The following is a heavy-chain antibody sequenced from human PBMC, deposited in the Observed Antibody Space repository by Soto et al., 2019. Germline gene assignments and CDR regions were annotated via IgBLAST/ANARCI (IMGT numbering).Heavy chain of an antibody. D-gene: IGHD3-22*01. CDR3: TTLTYYYDSSGYYYVDAFDI. CDR2: IKSKTDGGTT. J-gene: IGHJ3*02. V-gene: IGHV3-15*07. CDR1: SVSNAW. Sequence: SVSNAWMNWVRPAPGKGLEWVGRIKSKTDGGTTDYAAPVKGRFTISRDDSKNSLYLQMNSLKTEDTAVYYCTTLTYYYDSSGYYYVDAFDIWGQGTMVTVSS.